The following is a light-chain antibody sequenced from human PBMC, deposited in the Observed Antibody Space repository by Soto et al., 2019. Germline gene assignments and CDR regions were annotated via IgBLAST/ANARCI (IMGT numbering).Light chain of an antibody. V-gene: IGLV2-14*01. Sequence: QSALTQPASVSGSPGQSSTISCTGTSSDVGGYNYVSWYQQHPGKAPKLTIYDVSNRPSGVSNRFSGSKSGNTASLTISGLQAEYEADYYCSSYTSSSTVLFGGGTKLTVL. CDR1: SSDVGGYNY. J-gene: IGLJ2*01. CDR2: DVS. CDR3: SSYTSSSTVL.